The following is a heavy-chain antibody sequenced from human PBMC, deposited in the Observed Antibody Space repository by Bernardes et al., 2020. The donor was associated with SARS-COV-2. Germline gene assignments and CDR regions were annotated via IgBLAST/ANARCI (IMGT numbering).Heavy chain of an antibody. CDR1: GGSINSYY. J-gene: IGHJ5*02. Sequence: SETLSLTCTVSGGSINSYYWSWIRQPPGKGLEWIASIYYTGNTNYNPSLKSRVTISVDRSKNQISLKLSSVTAADTALYFCAKHVSLLWFGEFPYWFDPWGPGTLVTVSS. V-gene: IGHV4-59*08. CDR2: IYYTGNT. CDR3: AKHVSLLWFGEFPYWFDP. D-gene: IGHD3-10*01.